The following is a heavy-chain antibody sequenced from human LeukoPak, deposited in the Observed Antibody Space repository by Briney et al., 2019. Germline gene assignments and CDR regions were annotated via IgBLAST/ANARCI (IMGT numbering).Heavy chain of an antibody. CDR3: ARDAGRGVSYNY. Sequence: EASVKVSCKASGGTFSSYAISWVRQAPGQGLEWMGGITPIFGTANYAQKFQGRVTITADESTSTAYMELSSLRSEDTAVYYCARDAGRGVSYNYWGQGTLVTVSS. D-gene: IGHD3-10*01. J-gene: IGHJ4*02. V-gene: IGHV1-69*13. CDR2: ITPIFGTA. CDR1: GGTFSSYA.